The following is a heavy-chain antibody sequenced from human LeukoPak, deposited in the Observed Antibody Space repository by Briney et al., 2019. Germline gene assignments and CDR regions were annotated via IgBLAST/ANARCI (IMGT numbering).Heavy chain of an antibody. CDR1: GFTFSSYA. D-gene: IGHD6-6*01. CDR2: ISGSGGST. J-gene: IGHJ4*02. Sequence: GGSLRLSCAASGFTFSSYAMSWVRQAPGKGLEWVSAISGSGGSTYYADSVKGRFTISRDNSKNTPYLQMNSLRAEDTAVYYRAKDEYSSPYYFDYWGQGTLVTVSS. CDR3: AKDEYSSPYYFDY. V-gene: IGHV3-23*01.